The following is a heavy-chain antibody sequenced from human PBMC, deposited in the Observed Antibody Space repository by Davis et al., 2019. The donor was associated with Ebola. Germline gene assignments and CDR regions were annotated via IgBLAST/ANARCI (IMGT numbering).Heavy chain of an antibody. D-gene: IGHD3-16*01. J-gene: IGHJ3*02. V-gene: IGHV4-34*01. CDR2: INHSGST. CDR3: ARDLAPKSFFDAFDI. CDR1: GGSFSGYY. Sequence: PSETLSLTCAVYGGSFSGYYWSWIRQPPGKGLEWIGEINHSGSTNYNPSLKSRVTISVDTSKNQFSLKLSSVTAADTAVYYCARDLAPKSFFDAFDIWGQGTMVTVSS.